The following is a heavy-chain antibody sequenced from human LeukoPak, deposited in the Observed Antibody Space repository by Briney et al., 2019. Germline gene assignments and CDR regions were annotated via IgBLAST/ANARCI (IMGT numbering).Heavy chain of an antibody. Sequence: ASVKVFCKASGYTFTSYGISWVRQAPGQGLGWMGWISAYNGNTNYAQKLQGRVTMTTDTSTSTAYMELRSLRSDDTAVYYCARDRALEYSSSSDYWGQGSLVTVSS. J-gene: IGHJ4*02. CDR3: ARDRALEYSSSSDY. CDR1: GYTFTSYG. CDR2: ISAYNGNT. V-gene: IGHV1-18*01. D-gene: IGHD6-6*01.